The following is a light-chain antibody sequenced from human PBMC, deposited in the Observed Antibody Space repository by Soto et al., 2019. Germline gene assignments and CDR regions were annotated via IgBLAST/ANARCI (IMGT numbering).Light chain of an antibody. V-gene: IGKV3-15*01. CDR1: QSVSSD. CDR2: GAS. Sequence: EIVMTQSPATLSVSPGERATLSCRASQSVSSDLAWYHQKPGQAPRLLIYGASTRATGIPARFSGSGSGTEFTLTINSLQSEDFAVYYCQQYNNWPPLTVGGGTKVEIK. J-gene: IGKJ4*01. CDR3: QQYNNWPPLT.